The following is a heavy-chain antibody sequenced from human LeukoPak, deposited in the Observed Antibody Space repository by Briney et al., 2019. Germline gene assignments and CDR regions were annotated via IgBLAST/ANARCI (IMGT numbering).Heavy chain of an antibody. CDR1: GYTFTGYY. D-gene: IGHD2-21*02. V-gene: IGHV1-2*02. CDR3: ARESCGGDCYDFDY. Sequence: ASVKVSCKASGYTFTGYYMHWVRQAPGQGLEWIGWINPNSGGTNYAQKFQGRVTMTRDTSISTAYMELSRLRSDDTAVYYCARESCGGDCYDFDYWGQGTLVTVSS. CDR2: INPNSGGT. J-gene: IGHJ4*02.